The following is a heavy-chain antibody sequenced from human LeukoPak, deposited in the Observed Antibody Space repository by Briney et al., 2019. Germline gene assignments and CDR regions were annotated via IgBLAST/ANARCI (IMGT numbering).Heavy chain of an antibody. CDR1: GFTFSSYS. CDR2: ISSSSSYI. CDR3: ARDPSGSYRYYFDY. J-gene: IGHJ4*02. Sequence: PGGSLRLSSAASGFTFSSYSMNWVRQAPGKGLEWVSSISSSSSYIYYADSVKGRFTISRDNAKNSLYLQMNSLRAEDTAVYYCARDPSGSYRYYFDYWGQGTLVTVSS. D-gene: IGHD1-26*01. V-gene: IGHV3-21*01.